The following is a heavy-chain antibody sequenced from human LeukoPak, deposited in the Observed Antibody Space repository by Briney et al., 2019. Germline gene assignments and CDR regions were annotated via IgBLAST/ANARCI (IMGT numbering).Heavy chain of an antibody. CDR1: GYTFTSYG. CDR2: ISAYNGNT. V-gene: IGHV1-18*01. J-gene: IGHJ4*02. D-gene: IGHD3-22*01. CDR3: ARNPPDLYYYDSSGIMYFDY. Sequence: GASVTVSCKASGYTFTSYGISWVRQAPGQGLEWMGWISAYNGNTNYAQKLQGRVTMTTDTSTSTAYMELRSLRSDDTAVYYCARNPPDLYYYDSSGIMYFDYWGQGTLVTVSS.